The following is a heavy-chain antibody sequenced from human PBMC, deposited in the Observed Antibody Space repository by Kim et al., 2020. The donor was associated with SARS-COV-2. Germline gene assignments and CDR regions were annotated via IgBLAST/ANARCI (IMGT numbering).Heavy chain of an antibody. D-gene: IGHD3-16*01. Sequence: NPSLTSPVTISVDTSKNQFSLKLGSVTAADTAVYYCAREIHGGGALGFDYWGQGTLVTVSS. J-gene: IGHJ4*02. CDR3: AREIHGGGALGFDY. V-gene: IGHV4-31*01.